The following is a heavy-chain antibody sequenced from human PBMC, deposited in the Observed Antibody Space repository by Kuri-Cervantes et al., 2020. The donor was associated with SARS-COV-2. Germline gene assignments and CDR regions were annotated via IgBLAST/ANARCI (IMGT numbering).Heavy chain of an antibody. D-gene: IGHD6-13*01. CDR3: AKDRGKGDSSSSRGVDY. J-gene: IGHJ4*02. Sequence: LKISCASSGFTFSSYAMSWVRQAPGKGLEWVSAISGSGGSTYYADSVKGRFTISRYNSKNTLYLQMNSLRAEDTAVYYCAKDRGKGDSSSSRGVDYWGQGTLVTVSS. CDR2: ISGSGGST. CDR1: GFTFSSYA. V-gene: IGHV3-23*01.